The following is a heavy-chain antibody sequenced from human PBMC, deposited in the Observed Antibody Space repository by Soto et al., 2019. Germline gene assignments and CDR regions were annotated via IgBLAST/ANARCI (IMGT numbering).Heavy chain of an antibody. D-gene: IGHD5-18*01. CDR3: AREHGFSYGLNYFDP. J-gene: IGHJ5*02. CDR2: IYDSGST. Sequence: SETLSLSCTVSGGSINNYYWSWIRQPPGKGLEWIGYIYDSGSTNYNPSLKSRVTMSVDTSKNQFSLNLSSVTAADTAVYYCAREHGFSYGLNYFDPWGQGTLVTVS. V-gene: IGHV4-59*01. CDR1: GGSINNYY.